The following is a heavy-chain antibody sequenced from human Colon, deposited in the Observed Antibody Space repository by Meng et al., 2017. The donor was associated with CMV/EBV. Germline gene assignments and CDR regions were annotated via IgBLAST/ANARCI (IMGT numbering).Heavy chain of an antibody. Sequence: GESLKISCAASGFPFSGYAPAWVRQAPGKGLEWISAISGSGDSTYYADSVKGRFTISRDKSRNTLYLQLNSLRAEDTAVYYCAKGEGYDYWSSYADYWGQGTLVTVS. CDR3: AKGEGYDYWSSYADY. CDR2: ISGSGDST. D-gene: IGHD3-3*01. CDR1: GFPFSGYA. V-gene: IGHV3-23*01. J-gene: IGHJ4*02.